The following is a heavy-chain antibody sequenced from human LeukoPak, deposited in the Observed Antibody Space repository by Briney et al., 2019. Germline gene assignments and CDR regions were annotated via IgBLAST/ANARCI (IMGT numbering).Heavy chain of an antibody. CDR3: ASLPPRGYDYLGTLDY. Sequence: SVKVSCKASGGTFSSYAISWVRQAPGQGLEWMGGIIPIFGTANYAQKFQGRVTITADESTSTAYMELSSLRAEDTAVYYCASLPPRGYDYLGTLDYRGQGTLVTVSS. J-gene: IGHJ4*02. V-gene: IGHV1-69*01. D-gene: IGHD5-12*01. CDR1: GGTFSSYA. CDR2: IIPIFGTA.